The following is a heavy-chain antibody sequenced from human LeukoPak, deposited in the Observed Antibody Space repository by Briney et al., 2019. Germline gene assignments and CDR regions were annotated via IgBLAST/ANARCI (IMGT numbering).Heavy chain of an antibody. CDR2: IYTSGST. CDR3: ARGDGSGWSSKFDY. Sequence: SETLSLTCTVSGGSISSYYWSWIRQPAGKGLEWIGRIYTSGSTNYNPSLKSRVTMSVDTSKNQFSLKLSSVTAADTAVYYCARGDGSGWSSKFDYWGQGTLVTVSS. CDR1: GGSISSYY. V-gene: IGHV4-4*07. J-gene: IGHJ4*02. D-gene: IGHD6-19*01.